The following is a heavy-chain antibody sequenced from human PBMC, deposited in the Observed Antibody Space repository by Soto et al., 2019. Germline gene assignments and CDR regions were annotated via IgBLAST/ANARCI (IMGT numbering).Heavy chain of an antibody. CDR2: ISYDGSNK. Sequence: GGSLRLSCAASGFTFSSYGMHWVRQAPGKGLEWVAVISYDGSNKYYADSVKGRFTISRDNSKNTLYLQMNSLRAEDTAVYYCAKDGGYGDYAARYYYMDVWGKGTTVTVSS. CDR1: GFTFSSYG. V-gene: IGHV3-30*18. D-gene: IGHD4-17*01. CDR3: AKDGGYGDYAARYYYMDV. J-gene: IGHJ6*03.